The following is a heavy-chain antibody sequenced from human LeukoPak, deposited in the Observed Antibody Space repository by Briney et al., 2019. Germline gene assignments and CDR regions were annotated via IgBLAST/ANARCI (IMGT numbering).Heavy chain of an antibody. CDR3: ARALPDGVYYYYYGMDV. J-gene: IGHJ6*02. CDR1: GFTFSDYY. CDR2: ISSSGSTI. V-gene: IGHV3-11*04. Sequence: PGGSLRLSCAASGFTFSDYYMSWIRQAPGKGLEWVSYISSSGSTIYYADSVKGRFTISRDNAKNSLYLQMNSLRAEDTAVYYCARALPDGVYYYYYGMDVWGQGTTVTVSS. D-gene: IGHD3-16*01.